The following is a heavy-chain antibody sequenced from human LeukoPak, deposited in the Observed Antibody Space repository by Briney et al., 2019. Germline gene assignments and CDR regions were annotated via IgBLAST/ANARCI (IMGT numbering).Heavy chain of an antibody. CDR3: ARRNYYDSSGLLDY. D-gene: IGHD3-22*01. V-gene: IGHV3-53*01. J-gene: IGHJ4*02. CDR2: IYSGGST. CDR1: GYTVSSNY. Sequence: GGSLRLSCAASGYTVSSNYMSWVRQAPGKGLEWVSVIYSGGSTYYADSVKGRFTISRDNSNNTLYLQMNSLSAEDTAVYYCARRNYYDSSGLLDYCGQGTLVTVSS.